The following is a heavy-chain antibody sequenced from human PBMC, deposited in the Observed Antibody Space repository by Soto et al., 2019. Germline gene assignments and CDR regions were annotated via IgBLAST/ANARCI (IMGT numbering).Heavy chain of an antibody. Sequence: GGSLRLSCAASGFTFSSYGMHWVRQAPGKGLEWVAVIWYDGSNKYYADSVKGRFTISRDNSKNTLYLQMNSLRAEDTAVYYCARNYSYGDNSDDAFDIWGQGTMVTVSS. J-gene: IGHJ3*02. D-gene: IGHD5-18*01. CDR2: IWYDGSNK. CDR3: ARNYSYGDNSDDAFDI. CDR1: GFTFSSYG. V-gene: IGHV3-33*01.